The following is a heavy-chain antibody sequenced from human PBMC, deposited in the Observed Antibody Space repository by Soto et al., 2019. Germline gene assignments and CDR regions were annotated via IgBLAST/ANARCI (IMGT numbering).Heavy chain of an antibody. D-gene: IGHD6-6*01. J-gene: IGHJ3*02. CDR1: GYTFTSYG. V-gene: IGHV1-18*01. CDR2: ISANNGNT. CDR3: AGDPVYRSSPVSSDASDI. Sequence: QVQLVQSGAEVKKPGASVKVSCKASGYTFTSYGISWVRQAPGQGLEWMGWISANNGNTNYAQKLQARVTMTTETTTSKASMDLSSLRPDGPAVYDWAGDPVYRSSPVSSDASDIWGQGTMVTVSS.